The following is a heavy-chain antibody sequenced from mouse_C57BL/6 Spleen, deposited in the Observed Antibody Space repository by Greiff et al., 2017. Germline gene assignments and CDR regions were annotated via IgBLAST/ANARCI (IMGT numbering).Heavy chain of an antibody. D-gene: IGHD1-1*01. J-gene: IGHJ2*01. Sequence: EVQLVESGGGLVQPGGSLKLSCAASGFTFSDYYMYWVRQTPEKRLEWVAYISNGGGSTYYPDTVKGRFTISRDNAKNTLYLQMSRLKSEDTAMYYCARITTVVGYYFDYWGQGTTLTVSS. CDR1: GFTFSDYY. V-gene: IGHV5-12*01. CDR3: ARITTVVGYYFDY. CDR2: ISNGGGST.